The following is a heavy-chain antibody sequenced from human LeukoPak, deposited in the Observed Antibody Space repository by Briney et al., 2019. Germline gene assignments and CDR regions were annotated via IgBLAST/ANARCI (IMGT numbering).Heavy chain of an antibody. D-gene: IGHD5-12*01. Sequence: ASVKVSFRASGYTFTGYYMHWVRQAPAQGREWMGWINPDGGGTNYAQKFQGRVTMTRDTSISTAYMELSRLRSDDTAVYYCARVAYYFDYWGQGTLVTVSS. CDR1: GYTFTGYY. CDR3: ARVAYYFDY. V-gene: IGHV1-2*02. CDR2: INPDGGGT. J-gene: IGHJ4*02.